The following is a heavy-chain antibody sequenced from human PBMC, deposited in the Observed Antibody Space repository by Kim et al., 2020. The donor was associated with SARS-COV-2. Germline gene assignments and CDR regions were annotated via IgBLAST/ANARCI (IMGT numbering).Heavy chain of an antibody. CDR3: ARDQYGDYEVGWFDP. J-gene: IGHJ5*02. D-gene: IGHD4-17*01. CDR2: ISSSSSYI. CDR1: GFTFSSYS. Sequence: GGSLRLSCAASGFTFSSYSMNLFRQAPGKGLEWFSSISSSSSYIYYADSVKGRFTISRDNAKNSLYLQMNSLRAEDTAVYYCARDQYGDYEVGWFDPWGQGTLVTVSS. V-gene: IGHV3-21*01.